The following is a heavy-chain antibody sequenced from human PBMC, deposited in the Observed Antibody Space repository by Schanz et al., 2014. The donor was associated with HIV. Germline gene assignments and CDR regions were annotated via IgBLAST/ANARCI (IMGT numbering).Heavy chain of an antibody. CDR3: ALSRPSGYGGSWYFDL. CDR1: EFTFSSYA. V-gene: IGHV3-23*01. J-gene: IGHJ2*01. Sequence: EVQLLESGGGLVQPGGSLRLSCAASEFTFSSYAMSWVRLAPGKGLEWVSTVGYGGDNTYYADSVEGRFTISRDNSKNTLSLQMNSLRAEDTAVYYCALSRPSGYGGSWYFDLWGRGTLVAVSS. D-gene: IGHD2-15*01. CDR2: VGYGGDNT.